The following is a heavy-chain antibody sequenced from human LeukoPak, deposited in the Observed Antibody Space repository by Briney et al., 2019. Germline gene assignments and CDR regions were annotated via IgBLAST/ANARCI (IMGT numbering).Heavy chain of an antibody. Sequence: GGSLRLSCAASGFTFDDYAMHWVRQAPGKGLEWVSGISWNSGSIDYADSVKGRFTISRDNAKNSLYLQMNSLRAEDTAVYYCARDSRKFSGSYYDAFDIWGQGTMVTVSS. CDR1: GFTFDDYA. CDR2: ISWNSGSI. D-gene: IGHD1-26*01. CDR3: ARDSRKFSGSYYDAFDI. V-gene: IGHV3-9*01. J-gene: IGHJ3*02.